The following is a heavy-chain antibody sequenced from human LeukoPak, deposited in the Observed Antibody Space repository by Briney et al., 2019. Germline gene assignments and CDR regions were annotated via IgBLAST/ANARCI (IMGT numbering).Heavy chain of an antibody. J-gene: IGHJ4*02. CDR2: INPNSGGT. Sequence: ASVKVSCKASGYTFTGYYMHWVRQAPGQGLEWMGWINPNSGGTNYAQKFQGRVTMTRDTSISTAYMELSELRSYDTAVYYCARVRIAARLFDYWGQGTLVTVSS. CDR1: GYTFTGYY. D-gene: IGHD6-6*01. CDR3: ARVRIAARLFDY. V-gene: IGHV1-2*02.